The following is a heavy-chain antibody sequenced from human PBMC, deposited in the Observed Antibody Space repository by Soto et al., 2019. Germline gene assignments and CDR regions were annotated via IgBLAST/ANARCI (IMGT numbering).Heavy chain of an antibody. CDR2: ISYDGSNK. D-gene: IGHD6-13*01. Sequence: SCAASGFTFSSYAMHWVRQAPGKGLEWVAVISYDGSNKYYADSVKGRFTISRDNSKNTLYLQMNSLRAEDTAVYYCARDETASSSWYSSKVYYYYYGMDVWGQGTTVTVSS. J-gene: IGHJ6*02. CDR1: GFTFSSYA. CDR3: ARDETASSSWYSSKVYYYYYGMDV. V-gene: IGHV3-30-3*01.